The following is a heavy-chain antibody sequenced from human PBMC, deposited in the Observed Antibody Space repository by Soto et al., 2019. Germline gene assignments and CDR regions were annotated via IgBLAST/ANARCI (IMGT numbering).Heavy chain of an antibody. CDR3: XXXXXXXXXXXDP. CDR2: ISNSGRN. J-gene: IGHJ5*02. Sequence: QVQLQESGPGLVKPSQTLSLTCTVSGDSISRGAYYWTWIRQHPVKGLEWIGYISNSGRNYYNPXXXXXXXXXXXXXXXXXXXXXXXXXXXXXXXXXXXXXXXXXXXXXDPWGQGTLVTVSS. V-gene: IGHV4-31*01. CDR1: GDSISRGAYY.